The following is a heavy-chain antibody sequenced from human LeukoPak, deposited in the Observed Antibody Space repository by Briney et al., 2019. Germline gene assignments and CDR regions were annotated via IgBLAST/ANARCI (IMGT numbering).Heavy chain of an antibody. V-gene: IGHV3-9*01. J-gene: IGHJ6*02. CDR3: AREVEATVTLRYGMDV. D-gene: IGHD4-17*01. CDR2: ISWNSGSI. Sequence: PGGSLRLSCAASGFTFDDYAMHWVRQAPGKGLEWVSGISWNSGSIGYADSVKGRFTISRDNSKNTLYLQMNSLRAEDTAVYYCAREVEATVTLRYGMDVWGQGTTVTDSS. CDR1: GFTFDDYA.